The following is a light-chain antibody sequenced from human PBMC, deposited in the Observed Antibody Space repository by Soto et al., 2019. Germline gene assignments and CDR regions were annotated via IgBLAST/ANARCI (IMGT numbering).Light chain of an antibody. CDR1: QSVSSN. Sequence: EIVMTQSPATLSVSPGERATLSCRASQSVSSNLAWYQQKPGQAPRLLIYNASDRPTGIPDRFSGDGSGTDFTLTISRLEPEDFAVYYCHQYGSSPQTFGQGTKVEIK. CDR2: NAS. CDR3: HQYGSSPQT. J-gene: IGKJ1*01. V-gene: IGKV3-20*01.